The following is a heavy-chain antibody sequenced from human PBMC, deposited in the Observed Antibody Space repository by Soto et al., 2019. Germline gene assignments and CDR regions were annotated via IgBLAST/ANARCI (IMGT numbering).Heavy chain of an antibody. CDR3: ARVWTSAANVHAFDI. Sequence: ASVKVSCKASGYTFTGYYMHWVRQAPGQGLEWMGWINPNSGGTNYAQKFQGWVTMTRDTSISTAYMELSRLRSDDTAVYYCARVWTSAANVHAFDIWGQGTMVTVSS. J-gene: IGHJ3*02. D-gene: IGHD3-3*01. V-gene: IGHV1-2*04. CDR1: GYTFTGYY. CDR2: INPNSGGT.